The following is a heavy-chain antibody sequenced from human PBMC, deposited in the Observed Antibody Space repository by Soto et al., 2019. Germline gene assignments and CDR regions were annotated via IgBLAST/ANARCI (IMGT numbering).Heavy chain of an antibody. V-gene: IGHV5-51*01. CDR2: IYPGDSDT. J-gene: IGHJ4*02. CDR1: GYSFTSYW. Sequence: PGESLKISCKGSGYSFTSYWIGWVRQMPGKGLEWMGIIYPGDSDTRYSPSFQGQVTISADKSISTAYLQWSSLKASDTAMYYCARQSKRYSYGYELSYWGQGTLVTVSS. CDR3: ARQSKRYSYGYELSY. D-gene: IGHD5-18*01.